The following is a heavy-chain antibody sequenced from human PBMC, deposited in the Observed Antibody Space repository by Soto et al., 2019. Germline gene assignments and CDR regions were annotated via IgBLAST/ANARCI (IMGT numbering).Heavy chain of an antibody. J-gene: IGHJ6*02. CDR2: IRSDGTAT. Sequence: LRLSCAASGFTFSSYWMHWVRQDPLKGLVWVSSIRSDGTATQYADSVKGRFTVSRDNAKNTVYLQMNSLRAEDTAVYYCAKAQTFSSSWYFGPYYYGMDVWGQGTTVTVSS. V-gene: IGHV3-74*03. CDR3: AKAQTFSSSWYFGPYYYGMDV. D-gene: IGHD6-13*01. CDR1: GFTFSSYW.